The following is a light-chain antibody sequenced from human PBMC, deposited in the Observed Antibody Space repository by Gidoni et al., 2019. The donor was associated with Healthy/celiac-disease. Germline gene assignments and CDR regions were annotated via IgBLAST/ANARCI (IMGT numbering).Light chain of an antibody. V-gene: IGLV3-25*02. CDR1: ALPKQY. J-gene: IGLJ2*01. CDR2: KDS. CDR3: QSADSSGTHVV. Sequence: SYELTQPPPVSVSPGQTARITCSGDALPKQYAYWYQQKPGQAPVLVIYKDSERPSGIPERFSGSSSGKTVTLTISGVQAEDEADYYCQSADSSGTHVVFGGGTKVTVL.